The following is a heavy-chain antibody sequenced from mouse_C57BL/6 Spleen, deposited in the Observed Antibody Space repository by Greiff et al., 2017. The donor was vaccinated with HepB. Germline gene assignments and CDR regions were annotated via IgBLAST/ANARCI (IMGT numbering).Heavy chain of an antibody. J-gene: IGHJ1*03. CDR1: GYTFTSYW. Sequence: QVQLKQPGAELVRPGSSVKLSCKASGYTFTSYWMDWVKQRPGQGLEWIGNIYPSDSETHYNQKFKDKATLTVDKSSSTAYMQLSSLTSEDSAVYYCAREGSSWYFDVWGTGTTVTVSS. CDR3: AREGSSWYFDV. V-gene: IGHV1-61*01. CDR2: IYPSDSET. D-gene: IGHD1-1*01.